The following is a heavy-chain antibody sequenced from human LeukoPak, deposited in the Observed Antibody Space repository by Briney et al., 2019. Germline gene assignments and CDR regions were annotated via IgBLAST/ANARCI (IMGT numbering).Heavy chain of an antibody. CDR3: AREGSYDSSTMWYFDY. V-gene: IGHV3-53*01. D-gene: IGHD3-22*01. CDR2: LYSGGTV. Sequence: PGGSLRLSCAASGFTVSSNYMAWVRQAPGKGLEWVSVLYSGGTVYYAYSVKGRFTISRDNSKNTLYLQMNTLRAEDTAVYYCAREGSYDSSTMWYFDYWGQGTLVTVSS. J-gene: IGHJ4*02. CDR1: GFTVSSNY.